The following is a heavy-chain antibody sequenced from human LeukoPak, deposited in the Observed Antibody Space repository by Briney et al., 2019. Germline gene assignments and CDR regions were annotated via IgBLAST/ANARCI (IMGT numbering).Heavy chain of an antibody. V-gene: IGHV4-34*01. CDR3: ARHNRPVGIAAAGSGVRYYFDY. J-gene: IGHJ4*02. CDR2: INHSGYT. D-gene: IGHD6-13*01. CDR1: NGSLGGDY. Sequence: PSETLSLTCAVYNGSLGGDYWSWIRQPPGKGLEWIGEINHSGYTNYNPSLESRVTISVDTSKNQFSLKLSSVTAADTAVYYCARHNRPVGIAAAGSGVRYYFDYWGQGTLVTVSS.